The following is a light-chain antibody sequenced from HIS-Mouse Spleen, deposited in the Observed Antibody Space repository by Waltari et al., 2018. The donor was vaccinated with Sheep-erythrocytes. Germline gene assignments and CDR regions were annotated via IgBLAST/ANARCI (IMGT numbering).Light chain of an antibody. CDR3: SSYAGSYNHV. CDR1: SSDVGGYNY. Sequence: QSALTQPRSVSGSPGQSVTIHCTGTSSDVGGYNYVSWYQQHPGKAPKLMIYDVSKRPAGVPVRFSGSNSGNTASLTISGLQAEDDADYYCSSYAGSYNHVFATVTKVTVL. V-gene: IGLV2-11*01. CDR2: DVS. J-gene: IGLJ1*01.